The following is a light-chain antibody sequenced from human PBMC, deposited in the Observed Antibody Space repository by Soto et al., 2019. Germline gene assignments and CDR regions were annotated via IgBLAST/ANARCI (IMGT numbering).Light chain of an antibody. CDR1: QSVSSSY. CDR3: QQYGSSPPIT. V-gene: IGKV3-20*01. Sequence: EIVLTQSPGTLSLSPGGRATLSWGASQSVSSSYLAWYQQKPGQAPRLLIYDASNRATGIPARFSGSGSGTDFTLTISSLEPEDLAVYYCQQYGSSPPITFGQGTRLEIK. J-gene: IGKJ5*01. CDR2: DAS.